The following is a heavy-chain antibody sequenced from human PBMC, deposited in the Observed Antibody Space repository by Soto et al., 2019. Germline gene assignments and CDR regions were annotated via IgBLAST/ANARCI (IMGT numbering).Heavy chain of an antibody. CDR2: ISGSGGST. CDR1: GFTFSSYA. J-gene: IGHJ4*02. Sequence: PGGSLILSCAASGFTFSSYAMSWVRQAPGKGLEWVSAISGSGGSTYYADSVKGRFTISRDNSKNTLYLQMNSLRAEDTAVYYCAKEKTYYDFWSGDGGYYFDYWGQGTLVTVSS. D-gene: IGHD3-3*01. CDR3: AKEKTYYDFWSGDGGYYFDY. V-gene: IGHV3-23*01.